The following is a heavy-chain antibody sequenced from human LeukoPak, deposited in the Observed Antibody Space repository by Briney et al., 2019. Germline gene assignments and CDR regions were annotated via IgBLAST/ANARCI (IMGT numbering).Heavy chain of an antibody. CDR3: ATGSDFYYAS. CDR2: IPHDGSNA. D-gene: IGHD3-3*01. V-gene: IGHV3-30-3*01. J-gene: IGHJ5*02. Sequence: GGSLRLSCVASGFTFTRNCMHWVRQAPGKGLEWVAAIPHDGSNAYYADSVKGRFTISRDDSKNTRYLQMNSLRIEDSAVYYCATGSDFYYASWGQGTLVTVSS. CDR1: GFTFTRNC.